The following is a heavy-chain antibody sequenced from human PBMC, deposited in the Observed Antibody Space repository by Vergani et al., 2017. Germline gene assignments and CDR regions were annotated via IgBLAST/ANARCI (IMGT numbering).Heavy chain of an antibody. D-gene: IGHD2/OR15-2a*01. V-gene: IGHV4-39*02. CDR1: GYSISTSNYY. CDR2: IYYTGSP. CDR3: ARFPNIVGENWFDS. J-gene: IGHJ5*01. Sequence: QLQLQQSGPGLVKPSETLSLTCTVSGYSISTSNYYWGWIRQPPGKGLEWIGNIYYTGSPYYNPSLKSRVTISVDTSKDHFSLQLSSVTATDTAVYYCARFPNIVGENWFDSWGQGTLVTVSS.